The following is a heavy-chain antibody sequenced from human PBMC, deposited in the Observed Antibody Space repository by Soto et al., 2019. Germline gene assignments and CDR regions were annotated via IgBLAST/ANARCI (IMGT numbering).Heavy chain of an antibody. CDR2: IYSGDST. Sequence: EVQLVDTGGGLIQPEGSLRLSCAASGFTVSSNNMNWVRQAPGKGLEWVSIIYSGDSTSYAGSVKGRFTISRDNSKNTVFLQMNSLRAEDTAVYYCARNKPGNYGMDVWGRGTTVTVSS. CDR1: GFTVSSNN. J-gene: IGHJ6*02. V-gene: IGHV3-53*02. D-gene: IGHD3-10*01. CDR3: ARNKPGNYGMDV.